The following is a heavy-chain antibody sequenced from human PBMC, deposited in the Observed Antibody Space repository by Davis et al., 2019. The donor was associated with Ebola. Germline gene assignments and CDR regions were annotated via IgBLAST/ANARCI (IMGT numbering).Heavy chain of an antibody. CDR2: ISSSSTTK. CDR3: ARPPTVTTYWYFDL. J-gene: IGHJ2*01. D-gene: IGHD4-17*01. CDR1: GFTFSSYE. V-gene: IGHV3-48*02. Sequence: PGGSLRLSCAASGFTFSSYEMNWVRQAPGRGLEWVSYISSSSTTKYYADSVKGRFTISRDNAKNSLYLQMNSLRDEDTAVYYCARPPTVTTYWYFDLWGRGTLVTVSS.